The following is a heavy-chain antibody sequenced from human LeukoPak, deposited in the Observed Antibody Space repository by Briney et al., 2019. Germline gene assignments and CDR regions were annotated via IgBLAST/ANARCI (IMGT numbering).Heavy chain of an antibody. CDR3: ARTYYDFWSGHYFDY. CDR2: IYYSGST. D-gene: IGHD3-3*01. CDR1: GGSISSYY. J-gene: IGHJ4*02. Sequence: SSETLSLTCTVSGGSISSYYWSWIRQPPGKGLEWIGYIYYSGSTNYNPSLKSRVTISVDTSKNQFSLKLSSVTAADTAVYYCARTYYDFWSGHYFDYWGQGTLVTVSS. V-gene: IGHV4-59*01.